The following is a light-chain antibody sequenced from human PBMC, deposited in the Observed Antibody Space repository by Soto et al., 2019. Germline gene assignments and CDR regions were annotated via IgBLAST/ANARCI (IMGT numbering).Light chain of an antibody. CDR3: CSYAGSYGYV. CDR2: DVS. J-gene: IGLJ1*01. Sequence: QSALTQPRSVSGSPGQSVTISCTGTSGDVGGYNYVSWYQQHPGKAPKLMIYDVSKRPSGFLDRFSGSKFGNTASLTISGLQAEDEADYYCCSYAGSYGYVFGTGTKVTVL. V-gene: IGLV2-11*01. CDR1: SGDVGGYNY.